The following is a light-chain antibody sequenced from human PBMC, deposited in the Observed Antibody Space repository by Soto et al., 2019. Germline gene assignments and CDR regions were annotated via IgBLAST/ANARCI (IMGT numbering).Light chain of an antibody. CDR3: QSYDSSLSGSWV. V-gene: IGLV2-14*01. Sequence: QSALTQPASVSGSPGQSITISCTGTGSDVGGYDYVSWYQHHPGKAPKVMIYEVTNRPSGVPDRFSGSKSGTSASLAITALQAEDEADYYCQSYDSSLSGSWVFGGGTKLTVL. CDR2: EVT. CDR1: GSDVGGYDY. J-gene: IGLJ3*02.